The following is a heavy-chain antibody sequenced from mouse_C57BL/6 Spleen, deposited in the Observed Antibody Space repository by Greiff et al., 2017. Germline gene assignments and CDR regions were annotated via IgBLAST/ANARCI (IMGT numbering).Heavy chain of an antibody. CDR2: IWSGGST. D-gene: IGHD3-2*02. CDR1: SFSLTSYG. J-gene: IGHJ3*01. Sequence: QVQLQQSGPGLVQPSQSLSITCTVSSFSLTSYGVHWVRQSPGKGLEWLGVIWSGGSTDYYAAFISRLSLRKDNSKGQVFFKMNSLQADDTAIFYCAADSSGYERFAYWGQGTLVTVSA. CDR3: AADSSGYERFAY. V-gene: IGHV2-2*01.